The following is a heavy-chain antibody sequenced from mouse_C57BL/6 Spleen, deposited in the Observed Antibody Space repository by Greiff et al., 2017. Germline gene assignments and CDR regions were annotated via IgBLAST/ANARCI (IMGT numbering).Heavy chain of an antibody. CDR3: ARGGADSSGYVGWFAY. CDR1: GYTFTSYW. V-gene: IGHV1-72*01. J-gene: IGHJ3*01. Sequence: VQLQQPGAELVKPGASVKLSCKASGYTFTSYWMHWVKQRPGRGLEWIGRIDPNSGGTKYNEKFKSKATLTVDKPSSTAYMQLSSLTSEDSAVYYCARGGADSSGYVGWFAYWGQGTRVTVSA. CDR2: IDPNSGGT. D-gene: IGHD3-2*02.